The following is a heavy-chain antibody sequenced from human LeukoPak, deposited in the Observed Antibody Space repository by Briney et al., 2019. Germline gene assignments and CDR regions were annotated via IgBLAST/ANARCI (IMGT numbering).Heavy chain of an antibody. D-gene: IGHD3-22*01. Sequence: QPGGSLRLSCAASGFTFSSYSMNWVRQAPGKGLEWVSYISSSSSTIYYADSVKGRFTISRDNAKNSLYLQMNSLRAEDTAVYYCARAPYDSSGYYLPDDFDIWGQGTMVTVSS. V-gene: IGHV3-48*01. CDR1: GFTFSSYS. CDR2: ISSSSSTI. CDR3: ARAPYDSSGYYLPDDFDI. J-gene: IGHJ3*02.